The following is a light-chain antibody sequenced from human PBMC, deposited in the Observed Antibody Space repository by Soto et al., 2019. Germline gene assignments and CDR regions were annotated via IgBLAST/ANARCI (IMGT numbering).Light chain of an antibody. Sequence: QTVLTQSSSASASLGSSVKLTCTLSSGHSSYIIAWHQQQPGKAPRFLMKLESSGSYNKGSGVPDRFSGSSSGADRYLTISNLQFEDEADYYCETWDSNTRGVFGTGTKVTVL. J-gene: IGLJ1*01. V-gene: IGLV4-60*02. CDR2: LESSGSY. CDR3: ETWDSNTRGV. CDR1: SGHSSYI.